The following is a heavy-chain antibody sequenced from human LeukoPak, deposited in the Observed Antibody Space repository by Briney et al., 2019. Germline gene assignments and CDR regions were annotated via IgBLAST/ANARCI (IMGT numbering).Heavy chain of an antibody. J-gene: IGHJ4*02. CDR1: TFIVSSSH. V-gene: IGHV3-53*01. CDR2: VYSSGST. CDR3: ARGRNYFPIDY. D-gene: IGHD3-9*01. Sequence: GGSLRLSCAASTFIVSSSHMTWVRQTPGKGLEWVSVVYSSGSTFYADSVKGRFTISRDNSRNTLYLQKNSLRAEDTAVYYCARGRNYFPIDYWGQGTLVTVSS.